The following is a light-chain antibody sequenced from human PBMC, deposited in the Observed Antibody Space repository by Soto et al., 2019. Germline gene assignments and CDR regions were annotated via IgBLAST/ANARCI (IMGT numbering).Light chain of an antibody. J-gene: IGLJ2*01. CDR2: DVS. CDR1: SSDVGAYDY. Sequence: QSALTQPASVSGSPGQSITISCTGTSSDVGAYDYVSWYQQHPGKVPKLMIYDVSNRPSGVSNRFSGSKSGNTASLTISGLQVEDEADYYCSSYTTSINVIFGGGTQLTVL. CDR3: SSYTTSINVI. V-gene: IGLV2-14*01.